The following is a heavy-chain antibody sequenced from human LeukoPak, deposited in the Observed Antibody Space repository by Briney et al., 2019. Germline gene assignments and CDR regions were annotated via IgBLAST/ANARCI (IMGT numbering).Heavy chain of an antibody. J-gene: IGHJ5*02. D-gene: IGHD3-10*01. CDR2: INHSGST. CDR3: ARGPGSGSYFAWFDP. V-gene: IGHV4-34*01. CDR1: GGSFNGYY. Sequence: PSETLSLTCAVYGGSFNGYYWSWIRQPPGKGLEWIGEINHSGSTNYNPSLKSRVTMSVDTSKNQVSLKLSSVTAADTAVYYCARGPGSGSYFAWFDPCGQGTQVTVSS.